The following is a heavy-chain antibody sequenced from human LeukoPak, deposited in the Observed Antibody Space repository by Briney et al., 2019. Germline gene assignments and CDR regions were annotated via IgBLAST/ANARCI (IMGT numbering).Heavy chain of an antibody. CDR2: IYHSGST. D-gene: IGHD6-19*01. CDR1: GYSISSGYY. CDR3: ARGTSSGGAVAGLLNWFDP. V-gene: IGHV4-38-2*02. J-gene: IGHJ5*02. Sequence: SETLSLTCTVSGYSISSGYYWGWIRQPPGKGLEWIGSIYHSGSTYYNPSLKSRVTISVDTSKNQFSLKLSSVTAADTAVYYCARGTSSGGAVAGLLNWFDPWGQGTLVTVSS.